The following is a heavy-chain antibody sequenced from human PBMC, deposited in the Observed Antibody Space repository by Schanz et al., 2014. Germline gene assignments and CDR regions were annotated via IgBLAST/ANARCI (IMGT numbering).Heavy chain of an antibody. Sequence: EVQLVESGGGLVKPGDSLRLSCAASGFTFSSYTMKWVRQAPGKGLEWVSVIYSGGRTFYADSVKGRFTISRDNSKNTLYLQMNSLRVEDTAIYYCARGHGISTRLPIDSWGQGTLVTVSS. J-gene: IGHJ4*02. CDR3: ARGHGISTRLPIDS. CDR1: GFTFSSYT. CDR2: IYSGGRT. D-gene: IGHD6-6*01. V-gene: IGHV3-66*01.